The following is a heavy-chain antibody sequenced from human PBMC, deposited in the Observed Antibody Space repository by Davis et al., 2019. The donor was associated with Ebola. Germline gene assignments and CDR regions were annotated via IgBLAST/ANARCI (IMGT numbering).Heavy chain of an antibody. CDR3: ARHQYCSGFGGSCYLLDY. CDR1: GGSFSGYY. Sequence: LETLSLTCAVYGGSFSGYYWSWIRQPPGKGLEWIGEINHSGSTNYNPSLKSRVTISVDTSKNQFSLKLSSVTAADTAVYYCARHQYCSGFGGSCYLLDYWGQGTLVTVSS. D-gene: IGHD2-15*01. CDR2: INHSGST. J-gene: IGHJ4*02. V-gene: IGHV4-34*01.